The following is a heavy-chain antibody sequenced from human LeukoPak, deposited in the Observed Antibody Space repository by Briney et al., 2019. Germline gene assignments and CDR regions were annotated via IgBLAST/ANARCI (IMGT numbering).Heavy chain of an antibody. CDR1: GGSFSGYY. Sequence: SETLSLTCAVYGGSFSGYYWSWIRQPPGKGLEWIGEINHSGSTNYNPSLKSRVTISVDTSKNQISLRLSSVTAADTAVYYCARVEHDYGDYPYYYYGMDVWGQGTTVTVSS. D-gene: IGHD4-17*01. J-gene: IGHJ6*02. CDR2: INHSGST. CDR3: ARVEHDYGDYPYYYYGMDV. V-gene: IGHV4-34*01.